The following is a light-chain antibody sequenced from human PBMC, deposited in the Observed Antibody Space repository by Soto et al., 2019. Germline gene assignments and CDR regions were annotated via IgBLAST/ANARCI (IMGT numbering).Light chain of an antibody. V-gene: IGLV2-14*01. J-gene: IGLJ1*01. CDR1: SSDVGGYNY. CDR2: DVS. CDR3: SSYTSSSTLRV. Sequence: QSALTQPASVSGSPGQSITISCTGTSSDVGGYNYVSWYQQHPGKAPKLMIYDVSNRPSGVSNRFSGSKSGNTASPTISGLQAEDEADYYCSSYTSSSTLRVFGTGTKLTVL.